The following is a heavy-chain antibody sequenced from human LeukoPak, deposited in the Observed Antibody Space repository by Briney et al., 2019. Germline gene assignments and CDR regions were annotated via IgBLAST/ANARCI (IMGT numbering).Heavy chain of an antibody. J-gene: IGHJ5*02. CDR2: IYYSGST. D-gene: IGHD3-3*01. CDR1: GGSISSHY. Sequence: PSETLSLTCTVSGGSISSHYWSWIRQPPGKGLEWIGYIYYSGSTNYNPSLKSRVTISVDTSKNQFSLKLSSVTAADTAVYYCARDLSYYDFWSGPLAFDPWGQGTLVTLSS. CDR3: ARDLSYYDFWSGPLAFDP. V-gene: IGHV4-59*11.